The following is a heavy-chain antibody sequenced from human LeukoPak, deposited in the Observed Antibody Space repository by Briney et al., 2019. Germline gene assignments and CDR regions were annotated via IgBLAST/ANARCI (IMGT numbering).Heavy chain of an antibody. Sequence: GGSLRLSCAASGFTFSSYAMHWVRQAPGKGLEWVAVISYDGSNKYYADSVKGRFTISRDNSKNTLYLQMNSLRAEDTAVYYCARDTERRYYYYYMDVWGKGTTVTVSS. CDR2: ISYDGSNK. D-gene: IGHD4-11*01. J-gene: IGHJ6*03. V-gene: IGHV3-30*19. CDR3: ARDTERRYYYYYMDV. CDR1: GFTFSSYA.